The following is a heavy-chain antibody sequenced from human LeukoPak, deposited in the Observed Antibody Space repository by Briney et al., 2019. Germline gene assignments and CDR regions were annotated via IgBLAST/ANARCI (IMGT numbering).Heavy chain of an antibody. D-gene: IGHD1-26*01. Sequence: SETLSLTCTVSGGSISSDSYFWGWIRQPPGQRLEWIGSIYYSGSTYYNPSLKSRVTISVDTSKNQFSLKLSSVTAADTAVYYCARPHIGGSDLTDFDYWGQGTLVTVSS. V-gene: IGHV4-39*01. CDR2: IYYSGST. J-gene: IGHJ4*02. CDR3: ARPHIGGSDLTDFDY. CDR1: GGSISSDSYF.